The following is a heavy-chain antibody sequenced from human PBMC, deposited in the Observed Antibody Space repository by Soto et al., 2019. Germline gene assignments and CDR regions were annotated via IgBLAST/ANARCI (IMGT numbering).Heavy chain of an antibody. J-gene: IGHJ4*02. CDR1: GTSISSSSYY. Sequence: WETLSLTCTVSGTSISSSSYYWGWIRQPQGKGLEWIGSMYYSGSTYYNPSLKSRVTISVDTSKNQFSLKLSSVTAADTAVYYSAGTYYYDSGGYTFWGQGTWAPVS. V-gene: IGHV4-39*01. CDR3: AGTYYYDSGGYTF. CDR2: MYYSGST. D-gene: IGHD3-22*01.